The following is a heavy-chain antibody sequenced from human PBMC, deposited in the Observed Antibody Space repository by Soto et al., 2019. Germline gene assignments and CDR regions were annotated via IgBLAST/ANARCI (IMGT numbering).Heavy chain of an antibody. CDR1: GGSFSGSY. CDR3: AGGHLIIMVLGVIFGPYYYYYGIDV. D-gene: IGHD3-10*01. J-gene: IGHJ6*02. CDR2: INHSGST. V-gene: IGHV4-34*01. Sequence: PSEPLSLTCAVYGGSFSGSYWSWIRQPPGKGLEWLGEINHSGSTNYKPSHKRRLAISVDTSKNHSSLKLSSVTAADTAVYYCAGGHLIIMVLGVIFGPYYYYYGIDVWGQGTTVTVSS.